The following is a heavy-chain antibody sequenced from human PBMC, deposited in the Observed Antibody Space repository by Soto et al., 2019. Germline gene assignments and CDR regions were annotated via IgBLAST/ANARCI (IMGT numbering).Heavy chain of an antibody. CDR2: IIWNSAYI. CDR3: VKDSTVSGVRQGLDF. Sequence: GGSLRLSCAVSGFTFDDYAMHWVRQAPGKGLEWAAGIIWNSAYIVYADSVKGRFTISRDNAKNSLHLQMDSLRAEDTALYYCVKDSTVSGVRQGLDFWGRGTLVTVSS. D-gene: IGHD6-19*01. CDR1: GFTFDDYA. J-gene: IGHJ4*02. V-gene: IGHV3-9*01.